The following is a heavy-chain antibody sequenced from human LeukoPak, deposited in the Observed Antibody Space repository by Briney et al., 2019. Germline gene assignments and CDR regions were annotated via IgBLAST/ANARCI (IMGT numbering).Heavy chain of an antibody. J-gene: IGHJ4*02. D-gene: IGHD3-22*01. CDR3: ARARSRDGYYPYYFDY. CDR2: IFYSGST. Sequence: SEALSLTCIVSGGSISSYYWNWIRQPPGKGLEWMGYIFYSGSTNYNPSLKSRVTISPDTSKNQFSLKLSSVTAADTAVYYYARARSRDGYYPYYFDYWGQGTLVTVSS. CDR1: GGSISSYY. V-gene: IGHV4-59*01.